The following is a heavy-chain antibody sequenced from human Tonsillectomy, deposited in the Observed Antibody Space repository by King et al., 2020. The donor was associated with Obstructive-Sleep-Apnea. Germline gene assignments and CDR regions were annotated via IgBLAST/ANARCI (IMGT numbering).Heavy chain of an antibody. CDR2: IIPIFGTA. Sequence: QLVQSGAEVKKPGASVRVSCKASGYTFSSAEIHWVRQAPGQGLEWMGGIIPIFGTANYAQKFQGRVTITADESTSTAYMELSSLRSEDTAVYYCARDEIGYCTNGVCYTPFDYWGQGTLVTVSS. V-gene: IGHV1-69*13. CDR3: ARDEIGYCTNGVCYTPFDY. CDR1: GYTFSSAE. J-gene: IGHJ4*02. D-gene: IGHD2-8*01.